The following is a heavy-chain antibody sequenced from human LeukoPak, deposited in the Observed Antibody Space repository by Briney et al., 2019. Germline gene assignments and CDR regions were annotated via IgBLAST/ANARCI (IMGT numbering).Heavy chain of an antibody. J-gene: IGHJ4*02. V-gene: IGHV1-2*02. CDR1: GYTFTRYY. CDR3: ARVNIVVVPAAIWGFDY. CDR2: INPNSGGT. Sequence: GASVKVSCKASGYTFTRYYMHWVRQAPGQGLEWMGWINPNSGGTNYAQKFQGRVTMTRDTSISTAYMELSRLRSDDTAVYYCARVNIVVVPAAIWGFDYWGQGTLVTVSS. D-gene: IGHD2-2*02.